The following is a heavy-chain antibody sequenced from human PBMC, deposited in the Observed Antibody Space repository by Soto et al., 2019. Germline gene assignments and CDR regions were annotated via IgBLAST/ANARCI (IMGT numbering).Heavy chain of an antibody. J-gene: IGHJ4*02. V-gene: IGHV3-30*18. Sequence: GGSLRLSCAASGFTFSSYGMHWVRQAPGKGLEWVAVITYDGSNKYYADSVKGRFTISRDNSKNTLYLQMNSLRAEDTAVYYCAKYWWLGYSYGPIDYWGQGTLVTVSS. CDR1: GFTFSSYG. CDR3: AKYWWLGYSYGPIDY. CDR2: ITYDGSNK. D-gene: IGHD5-18*01.